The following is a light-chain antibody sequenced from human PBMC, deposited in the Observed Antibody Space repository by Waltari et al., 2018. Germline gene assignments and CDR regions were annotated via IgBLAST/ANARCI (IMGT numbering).Light chain of an antibody. CDR1: SSNIGSNA. CDR3: ATWDDSLSGVV. Sequence: QSVLTQPPSVSEAPRQRVTISCSGSSSNIGSNAGNWYQQLPGKAPKLLIYYDDLLPSGVSVRFSGSKAGTSASLAISGLQSEDEAHYYCATWDDSLSGVVFGGGTKLTVL. V-gene: IGLV1-36*01. CDR2: YDD. J-gene: IGLJ3*02.